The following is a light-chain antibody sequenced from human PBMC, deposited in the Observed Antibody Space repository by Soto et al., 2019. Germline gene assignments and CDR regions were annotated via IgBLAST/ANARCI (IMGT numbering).Light chain of an antibody. CDR1: QSVATN. CDR3: QQRSNWIT. J-gene: IGKJ5*01. V-gene: IGKV3-11*01. Sequence: VLTQSPATLSVSPGERVTLGCRASQSVATNLAWYQQRPGQAPRLLIYGASKRAIGLPARFSGSGSGTDFTLTISSLEPEDFAVYYCQQRSNWITFGQGTRLEIK. CDR2: GAS.